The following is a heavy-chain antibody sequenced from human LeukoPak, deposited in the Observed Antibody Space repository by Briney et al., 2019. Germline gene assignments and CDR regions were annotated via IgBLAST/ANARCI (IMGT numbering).Heavy chain of an antibody. V-gene: IGHV4-59*01. Sequence: SETLSLTCTVSGGSISSYYWSCIRQPPGKGLEWIGYIFYSGSTNYNPSLKSRVTISVDTSKNQFSLKLSSVTAADTAVYYCARAMGAWYYFDYWGQGALVTVSS. CDR2: IFYSGST. J-gene: IGHJ4*02. CDR1: GGSISSYY. CDR3: ARAMGAWYYFDY. D-gene: IGHD1-26*01.